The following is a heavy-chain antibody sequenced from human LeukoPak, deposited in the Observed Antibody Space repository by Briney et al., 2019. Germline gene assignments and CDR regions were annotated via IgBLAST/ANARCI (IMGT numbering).Heavy chain of an antibody. J-gene: IGHJ4*02. Sequence: GGSLRLSCVASGFTFGKYWMSWVRQAPGKGLEWVANIKLDGSGKNYVDSVKGRFTISRDNTKNSLYLQMNSLRAEDTAVFYCARDQYDTWSRRGNFDSWGQGTLVIVSS. D-gene: IGHD3-3*01. CDR1: GFTFGKYW. CDR2: IKLDGSGK. V-gene: IGHV3-7*03. CDR3: ARDQYDTWSRRGNFDS.